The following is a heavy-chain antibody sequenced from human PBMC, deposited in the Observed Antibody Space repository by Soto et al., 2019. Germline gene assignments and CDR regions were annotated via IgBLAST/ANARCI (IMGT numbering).Heavy chain of an antibody. CDR2: IGSSGGNS. CDR1: GFIFSDFS. D-gene: IGHD1-1*01. CDR3: AREKRHNSLGGRFGMDV. V-gene: IGHV3-21*01. Sequence: EVQLVESGGGLVKPGGSLRLSCAVSGFIFSDFSMNWVRQAPGKGLEWVASIGSSGGNSFYADSVKGRFIISRDNAKTALDLQINSLRAEDTAVYYCAREKRHNSLGGRFGMDVWGQGTTVIVS. J-gene: IGHJ6*02.